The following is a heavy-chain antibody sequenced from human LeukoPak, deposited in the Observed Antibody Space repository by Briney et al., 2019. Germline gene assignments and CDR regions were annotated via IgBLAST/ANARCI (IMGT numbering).Heavy chain of an antibody. CDR2: IYTSGST. CDR3: ARERDSSSSGRGNFDY. J-gene: IGHJ4*02. V-gene: IGHV4-4*07. CDR1: GGSISSYY. D-gene: IGHD6-6*01. Sequence: SETLSLTCTVSGGSISSYYWSLIRRPAGKGLEWIGRIYTSGSTNYNPSPKSRVTMSVDTSKNQFSLKLSSVTAADTAVYYCARERDSSSSGRGNFDYWGQGTLVTVSS.